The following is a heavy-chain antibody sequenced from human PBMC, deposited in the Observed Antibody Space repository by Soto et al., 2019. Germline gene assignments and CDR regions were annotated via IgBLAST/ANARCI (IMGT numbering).Heavy chain of an antibody. Sequence: EVQMVESGGGLVQPGGSLSLSCAVSGFTVITNYISWVRQAPGKGLEWVSDIYAGGSTYYPDSVKGRFAISRDNSKNTLYLQMNSLRAEDTAVYYCARKKSIVGATGYFDYWGQGTLVIVSS. V-gene: IGHV3-66*01. CDR2: IYAGGST. J-gene: IGHJ4*02. D-gene: IGHD1-26*01. CDR3: ARKKSIVGATGYFDY. CDR1: GFTVITNY.